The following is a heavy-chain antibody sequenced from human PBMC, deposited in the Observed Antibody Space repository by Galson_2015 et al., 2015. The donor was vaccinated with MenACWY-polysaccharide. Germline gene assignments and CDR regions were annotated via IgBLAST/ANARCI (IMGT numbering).Heavy chain of an antibody. J-gene: IGHJ4*02. Sequence: APASPFNTPALPWPRHPPRQPLAYISSIRHNGGSTYYADSVKGRFTISRDNSKNTLYLQMSSLRTDDTAMYYCVKDRWVDYWGQGTLVTVSS. D-gene: IGHD4-23*01. CDR3: VKDRWVDY. CDR2: IRHNGGST. V-gene: IGHV3-64D*08. CDR1: ASPFNTPA.